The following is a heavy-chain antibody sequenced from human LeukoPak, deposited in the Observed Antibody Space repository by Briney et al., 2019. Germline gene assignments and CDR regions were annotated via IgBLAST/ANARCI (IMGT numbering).Heavy chain of an antibody. V-gene: IGHV4-34*01. CDR2: IYYSGST. CDR3: ARLGELWFGDRKGRGAFDI. CDR1: GGSFSGYY. J-gene: IGHJ3*02. Sequence: SETLSLTCAVYGGSFSGYYWSWIRQPPGKGLEWIGSIYYSGSTYYNPSLKSRVTISVDTSKNQFSLKLSSVTAADTAVYYCARLGELWFGDRKGRGAFDIWGQGTMVTVSS. D-gene: IGHD3-10*01.